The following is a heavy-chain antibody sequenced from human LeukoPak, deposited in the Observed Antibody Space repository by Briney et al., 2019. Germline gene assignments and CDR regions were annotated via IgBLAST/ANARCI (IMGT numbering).Heavy chain of an antibody. D-gene: IGHD2-2*01. CDR3: AREADCSSTSCPNYYYMDV. CDR1: GGTFSSYA. V-gene: IGHV1-69*13. Sequence: SVKASCKASGGTFSSYAISWVRQAPGQGLEWMGGIIPIFGTANYAQKFQGRVTITADESTSTAYMELSSLRSEDTAVYYCAREADCSSTSCPNYYYMDVWGKGTTVTISS. CDR2: IIPIFGTA. J-gene: IGHJ6*03.